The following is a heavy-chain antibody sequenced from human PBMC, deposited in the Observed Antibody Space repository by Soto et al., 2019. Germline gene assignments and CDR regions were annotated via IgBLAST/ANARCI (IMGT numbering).Heavy chain of an antibody. CDR2: INHSGST. V-gene: IGHV4-34*01. Sequence: PSETLSLTCAVYGGSFSGYYWSWIRQPPGKGLEWIGEINHSGSTNYNPSLKSRVTISVDTSKNQFSLKLSSVTAADTAVYYCARGLGKLVPTRGYYMDVWGKGTTVTVSS. D-gene: IGHD6-6*01. CDR1: GGSFSGYY. CDR3: ARGLGKLVPTRGYYMDV. J-gene: IGHJ6*03.